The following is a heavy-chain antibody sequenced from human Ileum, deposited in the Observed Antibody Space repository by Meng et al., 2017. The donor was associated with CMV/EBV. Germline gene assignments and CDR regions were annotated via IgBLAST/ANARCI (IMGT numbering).Heavy chain of an antibody. CDR3: ARDRDILTGPYYFAY. Sequence: SGLPFSDYYMTWIRQAPGKGLEWVSYISSSGSNMYYADSVKGRFTISRDNARNSLYLQMNSLRAEDTAVYYCARDRDILTGPYYFAYWGQGTLVTVSS. V-gene: IGHV3-11*04. J-gene: IGHJ4*02. CDR1: GLPFSDYY. D-gene: IGHD3-9*01. CDR2: ISSSGSNM.